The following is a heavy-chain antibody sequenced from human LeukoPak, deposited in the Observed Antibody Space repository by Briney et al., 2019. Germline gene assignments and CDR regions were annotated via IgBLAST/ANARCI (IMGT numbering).Heavy chain of an antibody. CDR1: GGSISSGDYY. CDR3: ARDGPGRDGYNWGLV. V-gene: IGHV4-30-4*08. Sequence: SETLSLTCTVSGGSISSGDYYWSWIRQPPGKGLEWIGYIYYSGSTYYNPSLKSRVTISVDTSKNQFSLKLSSVTAADTAVYYCARDGPGRDGYNWGLVWGQGTLVTVSS. CDR2: IYYSGST. J-gene: IGHJ4*02. D-gene: IGHD5-24*01.